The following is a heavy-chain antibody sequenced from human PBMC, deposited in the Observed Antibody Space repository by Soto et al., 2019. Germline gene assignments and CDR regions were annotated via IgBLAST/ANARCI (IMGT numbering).Heavy chain of an antibody. J-gene: IGHJ4*02. CDR2: IYYSGST. V-gene: IGHV4-39*01. CDR3: ARRGRSGYRLIDY. CDR1: GGSISSSSYY. Sequence: SETLSLTCTVSGGSISSSSYYWDWIRQPPGKGLEWIGSIYYSGSTYYNPSLKSRVTISVDTSQNQFSLKLSSVTAADTAVYYCARRGRSGYRLIDYWGQGALVTVSS. D-gene: IGHD3-22*01.